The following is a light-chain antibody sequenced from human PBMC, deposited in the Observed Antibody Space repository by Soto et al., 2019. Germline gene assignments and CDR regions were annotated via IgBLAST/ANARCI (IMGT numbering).Light chain of an antibody. V-gene: IGKV3-15*01. CDR3: QQYNNWPKT. Sequence: IVMTQSRASLCVSPGGTAXLSCRASHSVCRSLAGYQQEPGQAPRLXXYGASTRATGSPARFSGSGSGTAFTPTISSLQSEDFAVYYCQQYNNWPKTFGQGTKVDIK. CDR2: GAS. CDR1: HSVCRS. J-gene: IGKJ1*01.